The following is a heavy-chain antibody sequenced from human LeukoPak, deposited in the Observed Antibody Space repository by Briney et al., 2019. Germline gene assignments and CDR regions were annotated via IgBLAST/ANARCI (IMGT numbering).Heavy chain of an antibody. CDR2: IKQDGSEK. J-gene: IGHJ4*02. Sequence: GGSLRLSCAASGFTFRSYWISWVRQAPGKGLEWVANIKQDGSEKYYVDSVKGRFTISRDNAKNSLYLQMNSLRAEDTAVYYCAIGHCGSTSCYPYFFDYWGQGTLVTVSS. D-gene: IGHD2-2*01. V-gene: IGHV3-7*01. CDR3: AIGHCGSTSCYPYFFDY. CDR1: GFTFRSYW.